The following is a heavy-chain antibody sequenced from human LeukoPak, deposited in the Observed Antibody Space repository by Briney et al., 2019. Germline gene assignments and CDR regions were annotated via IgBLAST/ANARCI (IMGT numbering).Heavy chain of an antibody. CDR1: GGTFSSYA. CDR3: ASRDDSSGHPIFDY. D-gene: IGHD3-22*01. CDR2: IIPILGIA. J-gene: IGHJ4*02. V-gene: IGHV1-69*04. Sequence: ASVKVSCKASGGTFSSYAISWVRQAPGQGLEWMGRIIPILGIANYAQKFQGRVTITTDKSTSTAYMELSSLRSEDTAVYYCASRDDSSGHPIFDYWGQGTLVTVSS.